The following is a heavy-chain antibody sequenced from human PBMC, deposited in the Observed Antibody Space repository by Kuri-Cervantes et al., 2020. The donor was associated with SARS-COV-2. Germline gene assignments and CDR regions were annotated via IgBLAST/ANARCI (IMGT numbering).Heavy chain of an antibody. D-gene: IGHD2-8*01. CDR3: ARDRYCTNGVCYPPSYYGMDV. V-gene: IGHV1-46*01. CDR1: GYTFTSYY. Sequence: ASVKVSCKASGYTFTSYYMHWVRQAPGQGLEWMGIINPSGGSTSYAQKFQGRVTITADESTSTAYMELSSLRSEDTAVYYCARDRYCTNGVCYPPSYYGMDVWGQGTTVTVSS. J-gene: IGHJ6*02. CDR2: INPSGGST.